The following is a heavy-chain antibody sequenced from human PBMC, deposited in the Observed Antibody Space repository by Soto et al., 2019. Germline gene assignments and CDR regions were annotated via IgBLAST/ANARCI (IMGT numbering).Heavy chain of an antibody. D-gene: IGHD4-17*01. CDR3: ASPPTNLDYGDDNWFDP. J-gene: IGHJ5*02. CDR2: ISYDGSNK. Sequence: PGGSLRLSCAAAGFTFSSYAMHWVRQAPGKGLEWVAVISYDGSNKYYADSVKGRFTISRDNSKNTLYLQMNSLRAEDTAVYYCASPPTNLDYGDDNWFDPWGQGTLVTVSS. CDR1: GFTFSSYA. V-gene: IGHV3-30-3*01.